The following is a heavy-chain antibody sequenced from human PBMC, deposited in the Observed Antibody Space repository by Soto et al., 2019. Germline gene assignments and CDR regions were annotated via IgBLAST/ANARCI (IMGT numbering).Heavy chain of an antibody. CDR2: ISAYNGNT. CDR1: GYTFTSYG. Sequence: QVQLVQSGAEVKKPGASVKVSCKASGYTFTSYGISWVRQAPGQGLEWMGWISAYNGNTNYAQKLQGRVTMTTDTSTSTAYMELRSLRSDDTAVYYCARGQSYDFWSGYFQPSAFDYWGQETLVTVSS. J-gene: IGHJ4*02. D-gene: IGHD3-3*01. CDR3: ARGQSYDFWSGYFQPSAFDY. V-gene: IGHV1-18*04.